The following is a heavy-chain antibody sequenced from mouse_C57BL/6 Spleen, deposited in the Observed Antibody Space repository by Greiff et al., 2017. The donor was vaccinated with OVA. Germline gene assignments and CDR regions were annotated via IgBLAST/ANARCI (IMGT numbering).Heavy chain of an antibody. CDR3: ARDGGLYYGSSHYFYY. D-gene: IGHD1-1*01. V-gene: IGHV5-16*01. CDR2: INYDGSST. J-gene: IGHJ2*01. CDR1: GFTFSDYY. Sequence: EVKLVESEGGLVQPGSSMKLSCTASGFTFSDYYMAWVRQVPEKGLEWVANINYDGSSTYYLDSLKSRFIISRDNAKNILYLQMSSLKSEDTATYYCARDGGLYYGSSHYFYYWGQGTTLTVSS.